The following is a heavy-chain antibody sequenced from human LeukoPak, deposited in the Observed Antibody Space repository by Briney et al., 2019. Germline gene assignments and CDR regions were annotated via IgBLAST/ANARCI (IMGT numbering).Heavy chain of an antibody. CDR1: GFTVSSNY. CDR2: IYSGGST. J-gene: IGHJ4*02. CDR3: AKASSSWYSDFDY. Sequence: GGSLRLSCAASGFTVSSNYMSWVRQAPGKGLEWVSVIYSGGSTYYADSVKGRFTISRDSAKNTLYLQINSLRAEDSAVYYCAKASSSWYSDFDYWGRGTLVTVSS. D-gene: IGHD6-13*01. V-gene: IGHV3-53*01.